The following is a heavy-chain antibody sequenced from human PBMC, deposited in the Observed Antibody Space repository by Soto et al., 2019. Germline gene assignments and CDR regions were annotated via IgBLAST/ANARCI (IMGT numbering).Heavy chain of an antibody. J-gene: IGHJ4*02. Sequence: QVQLVQSGAEVKKPGSSVKVSCKASGGTFSSYTISWVRQAPGQGLEWMGRIIPILGIANYAQKFQGRVTITADKSTSTAYRELRSLRAEDTAVYYCARGGTGGYRVYVGSYFDYWGQGTLVTVSS. D-gene: IGHD5-12*01. CDR2: IIPILGIA. V-gene: IGHV1-69*02. CDR3: ARGGTGGYRVYVGSYFDY. CDR1: GGTFSSYT.